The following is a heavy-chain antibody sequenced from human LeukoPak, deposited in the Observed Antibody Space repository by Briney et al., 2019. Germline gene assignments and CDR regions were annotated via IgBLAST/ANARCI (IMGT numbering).Heavy chain of an antibody. V-gene: IGHV3-7*01. J-gene: IGHJ4*02. CDR3: ARRYCSGDSCYSVDY. CDR1: GYSFSSYW. D-gene: IGHD2-15*01. Sequence: PGGSLRLSCVASGYSFSSYWMSWVRQAPGKGLEWVANINKDGSEKYYLDSVKGRFTISRDNAMDSLYLQMSSLRAKDPAVYYCARRYCSGDSCYSVDYWGQGTLVTVSS. CDR2: INKDGSEK.